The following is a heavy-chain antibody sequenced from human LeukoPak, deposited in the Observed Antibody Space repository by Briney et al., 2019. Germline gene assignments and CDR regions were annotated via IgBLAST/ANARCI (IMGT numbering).Heavy chain of an antibody. CDR1: GYTFTSYG. CDR3: ARVSLRDGYNSH. V-gene: IGHV1-18*01. D-gene: IGHD5-24*01. CDR2: ISAYNGNT. Sequence: ASVKVSCKASGYTFTSYGISWVRQAPGQGLEWMGWISAYNGNTNYAQKLQGRATMTTDTSTSTAYMELRSLRSDDTAVYYCARVSLRDGYNSHWGQGTLVTVSS. J-gene: IGHJ4*02.